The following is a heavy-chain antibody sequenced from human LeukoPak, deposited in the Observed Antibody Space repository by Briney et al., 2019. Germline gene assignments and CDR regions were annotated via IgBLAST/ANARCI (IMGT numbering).Heavy chain of an antibody. CDR1: GGTFSSYT. CDR2: IIPILGIA. V-gene: IGHV1-69*02. Sequence: ASVKVSCKASGGTFSSYTISWVRQAPGQGLEWIGRIIPILGIANYAQKFQGRVTITADKSTSTAYMELSSLRSEDTAVYYCATLGYCGGDCSVWFDPWGQGALVTVSS. CDR3: ATLGYCGGDCSVWFDP. D-gene: IGHD2-21*01. J-gene: IGHJ5*02.